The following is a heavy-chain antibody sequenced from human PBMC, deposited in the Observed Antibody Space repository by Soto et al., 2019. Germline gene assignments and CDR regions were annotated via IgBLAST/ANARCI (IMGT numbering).Heavy chain of an antibody. CDR2: IYYSGTT. D-gene: IGHD3-3*01. CDR3: ARDSRDYDFRSGYYTPYYYGLDV. Sequence: SETLSLTCTVSGGSISSDYWNWIRLPPGKGLERIGYIYYSGTTYYSPSLKSRVTISVDASKSQFSLMLSSVTAADTAVYYCARDSRDYDFRSGYYTPYYYGLDVWGQGTTVTV. CDR1: GGSISSDY. V-gene: IGHV4-59*12. J-gene: IGHJ6*02.